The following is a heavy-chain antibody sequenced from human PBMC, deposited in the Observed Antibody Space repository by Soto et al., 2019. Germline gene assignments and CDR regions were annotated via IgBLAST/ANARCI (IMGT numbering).Heavy chain of an antibody. V-gene: IGHV3-23*01. D-gene: IGHD6-13*01. CDR1: GFTFSTCA. J-gene: IGHJ1*01. Sequence: GGSLRLSCAASGFTFSTCAMSWVRQAPGKGLEWVSGISGSGDTTYYADSVKGRFTISRDNSKNTLYLQVNSLRAEDTAVYYCAKDQAAAGTISRYFRYWGQGTLVTVSS. CDR3: AKDQAAAGTISRYFRY. CDR2: ISGSGDTT.